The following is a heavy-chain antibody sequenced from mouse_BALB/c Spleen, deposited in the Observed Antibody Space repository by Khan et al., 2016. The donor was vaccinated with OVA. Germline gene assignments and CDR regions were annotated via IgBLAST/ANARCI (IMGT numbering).Heavy chain of an antibody. Sequence: DLVKPGASVKLSCKASGYTFTSYWINWIKQRPGQGLEWIGRIGPGSGSTYYNEVFKGKATLTVDTSSSTAYIQLSSLSSEDSAVYFCASENYYGRTCYAMDYGGQGTSVTVSS. V-gene: IGHV1S41*01. D-gene: IGHD1-1*01. CDR3: ASENYYGRTCYAMDY. CDR2: IGPGSGST. CDR1: GYTFTSYW. J-gene: IGHJ4*01.